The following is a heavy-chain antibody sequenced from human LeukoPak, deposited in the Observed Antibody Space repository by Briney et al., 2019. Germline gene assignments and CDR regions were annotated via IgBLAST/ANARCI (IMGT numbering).Heavy chain of an antibody. CDR3: AVRYSGSWYLFDY. CDR2: IKSDGTSP. CDR1: GFTFSSYW. D-gene: IGHD6-13*01. Sequence: GGSLRLSCAASGFTFSSYWMHWVRQAPGKGLVWVSRIKSDGTSPSYADSVKGRFTVSRDIAKNTLFLQMNSLRAEDTAVYYCAVRYSGSWYLFDYWGQGTLVTVSS. J-gene: IGHJ4*02. V-gene: IGHV3-74*01.